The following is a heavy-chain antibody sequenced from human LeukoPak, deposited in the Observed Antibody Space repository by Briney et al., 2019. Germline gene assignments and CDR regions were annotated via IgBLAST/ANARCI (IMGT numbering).Heavy chain of an antibody. CDR3: ARDGYGGVDY. V-gene: IGHV4-59*01. CDR2: IYHSGST. J-gene: IGHJ4*02. CDR1: GDSISTYY. D-gene: IGHD3-10*01. Sequence: SETLSLTCTVSGDSISTYYWSWIRQSPGKGLEWIGYIYHSGSTKYNPSLKSRVTISVDTSKKQFSLKLSSVTAADTAVYYCARDGYGGVDYWGQGTLVTVS.